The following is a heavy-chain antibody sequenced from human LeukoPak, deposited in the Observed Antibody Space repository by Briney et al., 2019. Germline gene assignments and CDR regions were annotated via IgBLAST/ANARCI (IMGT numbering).Heavy chain of an antibody. CDR1: GFTFSSYA. V-gene: IGHV3-30*04. Sequence: ERSLRLSCAASGFTFSSYAMHWVRQAPGKGLEWVAVISYDGSNKYYADSVKGRFTISRDNSKNTLYLQMNSLRAEDTAVYYCARDFIARETFDYWGQGTLVTVSS. J-gene: IGHJ4*02. CDR3: ARDFIARETFDY. CDR2: ISYDGSNK. D-gene: IGHD6-13*01.